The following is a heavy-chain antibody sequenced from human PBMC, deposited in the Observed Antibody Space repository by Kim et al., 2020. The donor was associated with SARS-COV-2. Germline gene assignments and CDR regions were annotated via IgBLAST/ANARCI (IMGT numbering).Heavy chain of an antibody. CDR3: TTVVRGVILFPDYYYGMDV. V-gene: IGHV3-15*01. CDR1: GFTFSNAW. D-gene: IGHD3-10*01. CDR2: IKSKTDGGTT. J-gene: IGHJ6*02. Sequence: GGSLRLSCAASGFTFSNAWMSWVRQAPGKGLEWVGRIKSKTDGGTTDYAAPVKGRFTISRDDSKNTLYLQMNSLKTEDTAVYYCTTVVRGVILFPDYYYGMDVWGQGTTVTVSS.